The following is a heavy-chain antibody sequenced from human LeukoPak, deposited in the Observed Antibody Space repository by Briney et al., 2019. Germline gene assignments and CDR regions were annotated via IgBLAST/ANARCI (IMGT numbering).Heavy chain of an antibody. D-gene: IGHD5-12*01. CDR2: TYYRSKWYN. V-gene: IGHV6-1*01. CDR3: AREDSGYDRGAYYYYGMDV. J-gene: IGHJ6*02. CDR1: GDSVSSNSAA. Sequence: SQTLSLTCAISGDSVSSNSAAWNWFRQSPSRGLEWLGRTYYRSKWYNDYAASVKTRITINPDTSKNQFSLQLNSVTPEDTAVYYCAREDSGYDRGAYYYYGMDVWGQGTTVTVSS.